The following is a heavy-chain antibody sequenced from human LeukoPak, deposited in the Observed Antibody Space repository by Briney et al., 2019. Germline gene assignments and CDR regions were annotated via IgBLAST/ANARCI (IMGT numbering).Heavy chain of an antibody. CDR3: ARRSAGYSYARLNLDY. J-gene: IGHJ4*02. CDR2: ISAYNGNT. CDR1: GYTFTSYG. Sequence: ASVKVSCKASGYTFTSYGISWVRQAPGQGLEWMGWISAYNGNTNYAQKLQGRVTMTTDTSTSTAYMELRSLRSDDTAVYYCARRSAGYSYARLNLDYWGQGTLVTVSS. D-gene: IGHD5-18*01. V-gene: IGHV1-18*01.